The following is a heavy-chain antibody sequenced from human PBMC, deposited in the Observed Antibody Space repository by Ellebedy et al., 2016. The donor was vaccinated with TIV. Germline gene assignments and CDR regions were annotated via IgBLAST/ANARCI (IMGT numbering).Heavy chain of an antibody. CDR1: GFTFSNFW. D-gene: IGHD2-15*01. CDR2: ISSSSRTI. Sequence: GESLKISCAASGFTFSNFWMAWVRQAPGKGLEWVSYISSSSRTIYYADSVKGRFTISRDNAKNSLYLQMNSLRAEDTAVYYCASLGVRYCSGGSCYEASDYWGQGTLVTVSS. V-gene: IGHV3-48*04. CDR3: ASLGVRYCSGGSCYEASDY. J-gene: IGHJ4*02.